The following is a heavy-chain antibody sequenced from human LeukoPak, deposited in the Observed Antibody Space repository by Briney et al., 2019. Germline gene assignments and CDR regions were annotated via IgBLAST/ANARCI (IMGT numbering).Heavy chain of an antibody. Sequence: GGSLRLSCAASGFTFSSYSMNWVRQAPGKGLEWVSYISSSSSTIYYADSVKGRFTISRDNAKNSLYLQMNSLRAEDTALYYCAKDIGSTSCCDAFDIWGQGTMVTVSS. J-gene: IGHJ3*02. CDR3: AKDIGSTSCCDAFDI. D-gene: IGHD2-2*01. CDR2: ISSSSSTI. CDR1: GFTFSSYS. V-gene: IGHV3-48*01.